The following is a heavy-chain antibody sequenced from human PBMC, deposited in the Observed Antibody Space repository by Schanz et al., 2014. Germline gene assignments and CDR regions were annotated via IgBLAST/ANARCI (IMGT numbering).Heavy chain of an antibody. Sequence: EVQLVESGGDLVKPGGSLRLSCAASGFPFSNPFSNAWMSWVRQAPGKGLEWVSTVYMSAASTRYADSVKGRFIISRDSSKNTVFLQMNSLRAEDTGVYYCAGAAYCRGAGCALYYALDVWGQGTTVTVSS. V-gene: IGHV3-66*01. CDR3: AGAAYCRGAGCALYYALDV. CDR1: GFPFSNPFSNA. CDR2: VYMSAAST. J-gene: IGHJ6*02. D-gene: IGHD2-15*01.